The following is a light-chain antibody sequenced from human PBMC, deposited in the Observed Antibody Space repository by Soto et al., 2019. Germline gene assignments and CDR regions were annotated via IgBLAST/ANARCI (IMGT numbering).Light chain of an antibody. J-gene: IGKJ2*01. CDR3: QQLNSYPHT. Sequence: DIQLTQSPSFLSASVGDRVSITCRASQGISSYLAWYQQKPGKAPKLLIYAASTLQSGVPSRFSGSGSGTVFTLTISSLQPEEFATYYCQQLNSYPHTFGQGTKLEIK. CDR2: AAS. CDR1: QGISSY. V-gene: IGKV1-9*01.